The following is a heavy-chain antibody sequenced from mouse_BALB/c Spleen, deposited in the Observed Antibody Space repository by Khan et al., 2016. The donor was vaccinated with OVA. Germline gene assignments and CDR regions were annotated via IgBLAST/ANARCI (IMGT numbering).Heavy chain of an antibody. D-gene: IGHD2-5*01. V-gene: IGHV5-6*01. CDR3: ARQDSNACFEY. Sequence: EVQGVESGGDLVKPGGSLKLSCAASGFTFSSFGMSWIRQTPDKRLEWVATISSGGSYTYYPDSVKGRFTISRDNAKNTLYLQMSSLKSEDTAMYYCARQDSNACFEYWGQGTTLTVAS. J-gene: IGHJ2*01. CDR2: ISSGGSYT. CDR1: GFTFSSFG.